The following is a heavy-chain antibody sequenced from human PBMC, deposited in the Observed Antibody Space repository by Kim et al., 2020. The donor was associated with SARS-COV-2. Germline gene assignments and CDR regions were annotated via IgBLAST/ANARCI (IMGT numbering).Heavy chain of an antibody. J-gene: IGHJ6*02. CDR1: GFTFSSYG. CDR2: IWYDGSNK. Sequence: GGSLRLSCAASGFTFSSYGMHWVRQAPGKGLEWVAVIWYDGSNKYYADSVKGRFTISRDNSKNTLYLQMNSLRAEDRAVYYCARDTRDYYGMDVWGQGTTVTVSS. CDR3: ARDTRDYYGMDV. V-gene: IGHV3-33*01.